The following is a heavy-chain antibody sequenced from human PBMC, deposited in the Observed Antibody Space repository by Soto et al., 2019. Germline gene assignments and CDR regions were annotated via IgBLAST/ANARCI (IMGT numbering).Heavy chain of an antibody. CDR1: GGSFSSYF. CDR3: ARADYGGNSVGWWFDP. Sequence: SETLSLTCTVSGGSFSSYFWSWIRQPPGKGLEWIGYIYYTGSTNYNPSLKSRVTISVDTSKNQFSLKLSSVTAADTAVYYCARADYGGNSVGWWFDPWGQGTLVTVSS. D-gene: IGHD4-17*01. J-gene: IGHJ5*02. V-gene: IGHV4-59*12. CDR2: IYYTGST.